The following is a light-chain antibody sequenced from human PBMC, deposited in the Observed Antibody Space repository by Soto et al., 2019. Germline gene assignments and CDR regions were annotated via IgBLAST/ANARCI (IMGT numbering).Light chain of an antibody. Sequence: QTVVTQEPSVTESPGGTVTLTCASSTGAVTSDNYPTWVRQKPGQAPRSLIYSTSNQHSWTPVRFSGALLGGKAALTLSGVQPEDEGEYYGLLYLGGAEVFGGGTKLTVL. V-gene: IGLV7-43*01. CDR1: TGAVTSDNY. CDR3: LLYLGGAEV. CDR2: STS. J-gene: IGLJ2*01.